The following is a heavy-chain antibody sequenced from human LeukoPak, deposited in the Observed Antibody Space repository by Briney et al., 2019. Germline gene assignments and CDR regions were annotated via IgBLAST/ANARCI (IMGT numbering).Heavy chain of an antibody. CDR2: IHRDGNNI. V-gene: IGHV3-74*01. J-gene: IGHJ6*02. CDR1: GFTFDTYW. Sequence: GGSLRLSCVASGFTFDTYWMHWVRQAPGKELVWVSRIHRDGNNINYADFVQGRFTVSRDNAKNTLYLQMHSLRVEDTAMYYCARGLRDRYGMDVWGQGTTVTVSS. CDR3: ARGLRDRYGMDV.